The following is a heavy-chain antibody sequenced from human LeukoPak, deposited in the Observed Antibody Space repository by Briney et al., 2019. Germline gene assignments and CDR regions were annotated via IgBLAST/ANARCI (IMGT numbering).Heavy chain of an antibody. CDR2: ISSSGSTI. CDR1: GFTFSTDS. V-gene: IGHV3-48*04. Sequence: GGSLRLSCAASGFTFSTDSVNWVRQAPGKGLEWVSYISSSGSTIYYADSVKGRFTISRDNAKNSLYLQMNSLRAEDTAVYYCARDPSGITMIEPFDYWGQGTLVTVSS. J-gene: IGHJ4*02. CDR3: ARDPSGITMIEPFDY. D-gene: IGHD3-22*01.